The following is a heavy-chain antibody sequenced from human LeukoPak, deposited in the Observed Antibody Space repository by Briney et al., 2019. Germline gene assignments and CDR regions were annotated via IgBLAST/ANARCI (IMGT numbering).Heavy chain of an antibody. CDR2: ISGSGGST. V-gene: IGHV3-23*01. J-gene: IGHJ6*02. Sequence: GGSLRLSCVASGFTFSSYAMSWVRQAPGKGLEWVSAISGSGGSTYYADSVKGRLTISRDNSKNTLYLQMNSLRAEDTAVYYCAKGVVVPAATGPAYYYYYGMDVWGQGTTVTVSS. CDR1: GFTFSSYA. CDR3: AKGVVVPAATGPAYYYYYGMDV. D-gene: IGHD2-2*01.